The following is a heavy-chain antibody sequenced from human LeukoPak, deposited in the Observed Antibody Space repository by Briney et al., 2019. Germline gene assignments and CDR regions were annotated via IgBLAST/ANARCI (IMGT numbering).Heavy chain of an antibody. CDR1: GFTFSSYG. Sequence: PGRSLRLSCAASGFTFSSYGMHWVRQAPGRGLEWVALIWYDGRNKYYADSVKGRFTISRDNSKNTLSLQLNSLRDEDTAVYYCARDGGSSGYHDALDTWGQGTTVTVSA. D-gene: IGHD3-22*01. J-gene: IGHJ3*02. V-gene: IGHV3-33*01. CDR3: ARDGGSSGYHDALDT. CDR2: IWYDGRNK.